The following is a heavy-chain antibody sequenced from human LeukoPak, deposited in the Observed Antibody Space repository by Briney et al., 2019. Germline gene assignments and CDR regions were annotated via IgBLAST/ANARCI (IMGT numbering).Heavy chain of an antibody. CDR1: GFTFSSYG. CDR2: IWYDGSNK. Sequence: GGSLRLSCAASGFTFSSYGMHWVRQAPGKGLEWVAVIWYDGSNKYYADSVKGRFTISRDNSKNTLYLQMNSLRAEDTAVYYCAKDEVLYDSSGYPDYWGQGTLVTASS. J-gene: IGHJ4*02. V-gene: IGHV3-33*06. CDR3: AKDEVLYDSSGYPDY. D-gene: IGHD3-22*01.